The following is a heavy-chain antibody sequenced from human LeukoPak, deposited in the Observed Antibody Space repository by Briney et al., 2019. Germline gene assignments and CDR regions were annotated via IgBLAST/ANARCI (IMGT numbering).Heavy chain of an antibody. CDR2: INPSGGST. CDR3: AREGSIVVVPAALGLSWFDP. Sequence: AASVTVSCKASGYTFTSYYMHWVRQAPGQGLEWMGIINPSGGSTSYAQKFQGRVTMTRDTSTSTVYMELSSLRSEDTAVYYCAREGSIVVVPAALGLSWFDPWGQGTLVTVSS. D-gene: IGHD2-2*01. V-gene: IGHV1-46*01. CDR1: GYTFTSYY. J-gene: IGHJ5*02.